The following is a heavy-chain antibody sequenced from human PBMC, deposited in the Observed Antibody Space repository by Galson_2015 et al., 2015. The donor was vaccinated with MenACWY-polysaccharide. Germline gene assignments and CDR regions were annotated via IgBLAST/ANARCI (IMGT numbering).Heavy chain of an antibody. CDR3: TRRYYGSGSSTNGWDYGLDV. J-gene: IGHJ6*02. Sequence: SLRLSCAASGFTFSGSAIHWVRQASGKGLEWVGRVRSKANNYATAYAASVKGRFIISRDDSENMASLQVNSLETEDTAVYYCTRRYYGSGSSTNGWDYGLDVWGQGTTVTVSS. D-gene: IGHD3-10*01. CDR1: GFTFSGSA. CDR2: VRSKANNYAT. V-gene: IGHV3-73*01.